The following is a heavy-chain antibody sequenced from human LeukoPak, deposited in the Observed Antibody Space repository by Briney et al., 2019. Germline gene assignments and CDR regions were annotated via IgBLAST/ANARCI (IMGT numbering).Heavy chain of an antibody. V-gene: IGHV3-7*03. CDR2: ISPDGSTK. D-gene: IGHD6-13*01. J-gene: IGHJ4*02. Sequence: PGGSLRLSCAASGFAFSRSWMSWVRQPPGKGLEWVANISPDGSTKNHMDSVKGRFTISRDNAKDSLYLEMSRLRDDDTAMYYCATGASGSWDFGGQGTLVTVSS. CDR1: GFAFSRSW. CDR3: ATGASGSWDF.